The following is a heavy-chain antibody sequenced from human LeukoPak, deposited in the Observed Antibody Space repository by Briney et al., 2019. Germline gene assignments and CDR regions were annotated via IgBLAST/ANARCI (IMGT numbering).Heavy chain of an antibody. Sequence: QPGGSLRLSCAASGFTFSSCWMHWVRQAPGKGLVWVSRISSDGSSTTYADSVKGRFTISRDNAKNTLYLQMNSLRAEDTAVYYCARGYSGSYRVDYWGQGTLVTVSS. D-gene: IGHD1-26*01. CDR1: GFTFSSCW. V-gene: IGHV3-74*01. CDR3: ARGYSGSYRVDY. J-gene: IGHJ4*02. CDR2: ISSDGSST.